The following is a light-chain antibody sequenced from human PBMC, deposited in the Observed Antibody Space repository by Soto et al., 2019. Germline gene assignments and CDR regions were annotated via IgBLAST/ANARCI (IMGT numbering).Light chain of an antibody. CDR2: DAS. V-gene: IGKV3-11*01. CDR1: QSVSNNY. CDR3: QQRSNWPPLT. J-gene: IGKJ4*01. Sequence: EIVLTQSPCTLSLSPGERATLSCRASQSVSNNYLAWYQQKPGQAPRLLIYDASNRATGIPARFSGSGSGTDFTLTISSLEPEDFAVYYCQQRSNWPPLTFGGGTKVDIK.